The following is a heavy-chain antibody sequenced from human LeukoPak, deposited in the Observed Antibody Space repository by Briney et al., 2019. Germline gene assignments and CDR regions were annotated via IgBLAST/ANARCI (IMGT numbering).Heavy chain of an antibody. CDR2: TYYRSKWYN. CDR1: GDSVSSNNAA. J-gene: IGHJ6*03. D-gene: IGHD3-10*01. Sequence: SQTLSRTCVISGDSVSSNNAAWNWIRQSPSRGLEWLGRTYYRSKWYNDYAVSVKSRITINPDTSKNQFSLQLNSVTPEDTAVYYCARGRSYYGSGSYYYYYMDVWGKGTTVTVSS. V-gene: IGHV6-1*01. CDR3: ARGRSYYGSGSYYYYYMDV.